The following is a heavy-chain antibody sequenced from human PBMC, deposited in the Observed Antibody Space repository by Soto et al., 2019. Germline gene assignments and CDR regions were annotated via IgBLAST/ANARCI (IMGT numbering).Heavy chain of an antibody. D-gene: IGHD6-13*01. CDR1: SGSITGYY. J-gene: IGHJ6*02. Sequence: PSETLSLTCTVSSGSITGYYWSWMRQPPGGGLEWIGYIYSAGNTLYTPSLQSRVTISVDTSKNQFSLNLRSVTAADTAVYYCARHDPVPKLQHSMGVWGQGATVTVSS. CDR2: IYSAGNT. CDR3: ARHDPVPKLQHSMGV. V-gene: IGHV4-59*01.